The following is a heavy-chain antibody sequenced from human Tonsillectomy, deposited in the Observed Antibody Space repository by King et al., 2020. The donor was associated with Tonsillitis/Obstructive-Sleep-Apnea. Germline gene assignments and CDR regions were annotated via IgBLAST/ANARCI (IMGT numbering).Heavy chain of an antibody. CDR2: ISSSGSTI. J-gene: IGHJ4*02. CDR3: ARDSYCGGDCYLQFDY. D-gene: IGHD2-21*02. V-gene: IGHV3-48*03. Sequence: DVQLVESGGGLVQPGGSLRLACAASGFTFSTYEMNWVRQAPGKGLEWVSYISSSGSTIYYADSVKGRFTIFRDNVQNSLYLQMNSLRAEDTAVYYCARDSYCGGDCYLQFDYWGQGTLVTVSS. CDR1: GFTFSTYE.